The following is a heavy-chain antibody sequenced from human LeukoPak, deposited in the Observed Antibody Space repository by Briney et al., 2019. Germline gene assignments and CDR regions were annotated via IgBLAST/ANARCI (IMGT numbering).Heavy chain of an antibody. D-gene: IGHD1-26*01. V-gene: IGHV7-4-1*02. J-gene: IGHJ5*02. CDR1: GYTFTSYA. CDR2: INTNTGNP. CDR3: ARERWDLRDQLLGWFDP. Sequence: ASVKVSCKASGYTFTSYAMNWVRQAPGQGLEWMGWINTNTGNPTYAQSFTGRFVFSLDTSASTAYLQISSLKAEDTAVYYCARERWDLRDQLLGWFDPWGQGTLVTVSS.